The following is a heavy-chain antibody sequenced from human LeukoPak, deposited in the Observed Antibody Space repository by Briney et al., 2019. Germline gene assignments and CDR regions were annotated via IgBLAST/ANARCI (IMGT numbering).Heavy chain of an antibody. V-gene: IGHV3-66*02. D-gene: IGHD2-2*02. CDR2: IYSGGST. J-gene: IGHJ5*02. CDR1: GFTVSSNY. CDR3: ARDRVVPAAIPTS. Sequence: GGSLRLSCAASGFTVSSNYMSWVRQAPGKGLEWVSVIYSGGSTYYADSVKGRFTISRDNSKNTLYLQMNGLRAEDTAVYYCARDRVVPAAIPTSWGQGTLVTVSS.